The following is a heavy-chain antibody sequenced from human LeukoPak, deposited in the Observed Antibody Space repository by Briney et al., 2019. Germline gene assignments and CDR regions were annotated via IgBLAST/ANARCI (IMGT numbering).Heavy chain of an antibody. Sequence: VASVKVSCKASGYTFIDYFIHWVRQAPGQGLEWMGWINPNSGGTNYAQKFQGRVTMTRDTSISTAYMELSRLRSDDTAVYYCARGDPIVGANDYWGQGTLVTVSS. CDR3: ARGDPIVGANDY. CDR1: GYTFIDYF. D-gene: IGHD1-26*01. CDR2: INPNSGGT. V-gene: IGHV1-2*02. J-gene: IGHJ4*02.